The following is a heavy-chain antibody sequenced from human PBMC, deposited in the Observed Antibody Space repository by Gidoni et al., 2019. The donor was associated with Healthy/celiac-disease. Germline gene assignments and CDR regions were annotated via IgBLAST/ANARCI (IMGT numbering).Heavy chain of an antibody. CDR3: ARLGWTYSGYERVYGMDV. D-gene: IGHD5-12*01. J-gene: IGHJ6*02. CDR2: INHSGST. Sequence: QVQLQQWGAGLLKPSATLSLTCAVSGGSFSRYYWSWIRQPPGKGLEWIGEINHSGSTNYNPSLKSRVTISVDTSKNQFSLKLSSVTAADTAVYYCARLGWTYSGYERVYGMDVWGQGTTVTVSS. V-gene: IGHV4-34*01. CDR1: GGSFSRYY.